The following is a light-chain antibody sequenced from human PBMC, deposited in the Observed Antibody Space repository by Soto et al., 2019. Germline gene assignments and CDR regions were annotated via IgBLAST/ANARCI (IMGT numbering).Light chain of an antibody. CDR3: QQYGSSGT. Sequence: IVLTQSPGTLSLSPGERATLSCRASPNGDSNYLAWYKQKPGQAPRIIIFAASGRATGIPDRFSGSGSGTDFTLTIRRLEPEDFAVYYCQQYGSSGTFGQGTKVDIK. V-gene: IGKV3-20*01. CDR2: AAS. CDR1: PNGDSNY. J-gene: IGKJ1*01.